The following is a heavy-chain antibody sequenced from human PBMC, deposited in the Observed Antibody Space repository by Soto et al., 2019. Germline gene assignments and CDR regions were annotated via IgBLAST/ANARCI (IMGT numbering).Heavy chain of an antibody. CDR2: ISAGGSNT. D-gene: IGHD6-6*01. CDR3: AKEYSTSFEY. J-gene: IGHJ4*02. CDR1: GLSFSNDA. V-gene: IGHV3-23*01. Sequence: GSLRLSCVPSGLSFSNDAMIWVRQAPGKGLEWVSAISAGGSNTNYADSVKGRFTISSDTSKNTLYLQMNSLRAEDTAVYYCAKEYSTSFEYWGQGTLVTVSS.